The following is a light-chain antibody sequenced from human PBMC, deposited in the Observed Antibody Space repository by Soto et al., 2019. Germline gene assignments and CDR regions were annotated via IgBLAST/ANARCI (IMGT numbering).Light chain of an antibody. J-gene: IGKJ1*01. CDR3: QQYNSYSWT. CDR2: DAS. CDR1: QSMSSW. Sequence: DIQMTQSPSTLSASVGDRVTITGLASQSMSSWLAWDQQKPGKAPKLLIYDASSLESGVPSRFSGSGSGTEFTLTISSLQPDDFATYYCQQYNSYSWTFGQGTKVDI. V-gene: IGKV1-5*01.